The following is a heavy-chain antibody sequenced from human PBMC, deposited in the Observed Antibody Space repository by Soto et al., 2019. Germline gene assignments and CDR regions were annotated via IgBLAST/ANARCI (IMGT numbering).Heavy chain of an antibody. CDR2: MNPNSGNT. V-gene: IGHV1-8*01. CDR3: ARGSYYDIVVVLAEVFAFDI. CDR1: GYTFTSYD. J-gene: IGHJ3*02. Sequence: ASVKVSCKASGYTFTSYDINWVRQATGQGLEWMGWMNPNSGNTGYAQKFQGRVTMTRNTSISTAYMELSSLRSEDTAVYYCARGSYYDIVVVLAEVFAFDIWGQGTMVTVSS. D-gene: IGHD2-15*01.